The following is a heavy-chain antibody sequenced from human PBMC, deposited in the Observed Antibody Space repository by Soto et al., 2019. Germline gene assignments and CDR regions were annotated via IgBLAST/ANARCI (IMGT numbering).Heavy chain of an antibody. J-gene: IGHJ4*02. CDR3: ARLSGSYNDRYFDY. V-gene: IGHV4-34*01. CDR2: INHSGST. CDR1: GGSFSGYY. D-gene: IGHD1-26*01. Sequence: SETLSLTCAVYGGSFSGYYWSWIRQPPGKGLEWIGEINHSGSTNYNPSLKSRLTISVDTSNNQFSLKVKSVTAADTAVYYCARLSGSYNDRYFDYWGQGTLVTVSS.